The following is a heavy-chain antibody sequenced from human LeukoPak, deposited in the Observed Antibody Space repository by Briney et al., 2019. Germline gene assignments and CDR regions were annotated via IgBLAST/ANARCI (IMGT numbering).Heavy chain of an antibody. CDR2: ISGSGDAT. V-gene: IGHV3-23*01. CDR3: AKDLKTVAGGTFDY. Sequence: GGSLRLSCAASGFTFSTYVMTWVRQAPGKGLEWVSTISGSGDATYYADSVKGRFTISRDNSKNTLYLQMNSLRAEDTAVYYCAKDLKTVAGGTFDYWGQGTLVTVSS. CDR1: GFTFSTYV. J-gene: IGHJ4*02. D-gene: IGHD6-19*01.